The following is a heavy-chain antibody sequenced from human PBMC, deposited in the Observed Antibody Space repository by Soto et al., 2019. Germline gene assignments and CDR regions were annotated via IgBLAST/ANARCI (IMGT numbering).Heavy chain of an antibody. D-gene: IGHD4-4*01. CDR2: IYYSGNT. CDR1: GGSISNYY. Sequence: PSETLSLTCTVSGGSISNYYWSWIRQPPGKGLEWIGYIYYSGNTQFNPSLKSRVTMSVDTSNNQFSLTLSSVTAADTAMYFCARGSSDHYNLHEFFFDCWAQGSLATVYS. V-gene: IGHV4-59*01. J-gene: IGHJ4*02. CDR3: ARGSSDHYNLHEFFFDC.